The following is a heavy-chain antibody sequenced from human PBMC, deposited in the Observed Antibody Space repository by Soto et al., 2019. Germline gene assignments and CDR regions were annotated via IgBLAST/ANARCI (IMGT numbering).Heavy chain of an antibody. Sequence: GGSLRLSCAASGFTFSSYAMSWVRQAPGKGLEWVSAISGSGGSTYYADSVKGRFTISRDNPKNTLYLQMNSLRAEDTAVYYCAKVIVGASLYYFDYWGQGTLVTVSS. CDR3: AKVIVGASLYYFDY. J-gene: IGHJ4*02. CDR1: GFTFSSYA. V-gene: IGHV3-23*01. D-gene: IGHD1-26*01. CDR2: ISGSGGST.